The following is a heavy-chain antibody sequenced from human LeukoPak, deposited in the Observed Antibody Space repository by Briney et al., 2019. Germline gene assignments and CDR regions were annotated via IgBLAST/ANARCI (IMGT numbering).Heavy chain of an antibody. CDR3: ARTTEGGYTYGYFYYYYMDV. Sequence: PSETLSLTCTVSGGSISSYYWSWIRQPPGKGLEWIGYIHYSGSTNYNPSLKSRVTISVDTSKNQFSLKLSSVTAADTAVYYCARTTEGGYTYGYFYYYYMDVWGKGTTVTISS. J-gene: IGHJ6*03. V-gene: IGHV4-59*01. D-gene: IGHD5-18*01. CDR1: GGSISSYY. CDR2: IHYSGST.